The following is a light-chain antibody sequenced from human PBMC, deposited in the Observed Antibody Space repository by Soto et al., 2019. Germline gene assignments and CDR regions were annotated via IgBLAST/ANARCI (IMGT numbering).Light chain of an antibody. V-gene: IGKV1-39*01. J-gene: IGKJ1*01. CDR3: QQSYSTPWT. CDR1: QSISSY. CDR2: AAS. Sequence: IPMAHSPSSLSASVGDRGTITFPASQSISSYLNWYQQKPGKAPKLLIYAASSLQSGVPSRFSGSGSGTDFTLTISSLQPEDFATYYCQQSYSTPWTFGQGTKVDI.